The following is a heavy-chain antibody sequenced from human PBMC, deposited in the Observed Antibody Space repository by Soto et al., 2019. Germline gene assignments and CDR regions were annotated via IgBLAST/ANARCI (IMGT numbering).Heavy chain of an antibody. J-gene: IGHJ6*02. CDR2: ISAYNGNT. CDR3: ARLFGYNALGVGGMDV. V-gene: IGHV1-18*01. Sequence: QVQLVQSGAEVKKPGASVKVSCKASGYTFTSYGISWVRQAPGQGLEWLGWISAYNGNTNSAQKLQGRVTMTTDTSTSTADMELRSLRSHDTAVYYCARLFGYNALGVGGMDVWGQGTTVTVSS. D-gene: IGHD1-20*01. CDR1: GYTFTSYG.